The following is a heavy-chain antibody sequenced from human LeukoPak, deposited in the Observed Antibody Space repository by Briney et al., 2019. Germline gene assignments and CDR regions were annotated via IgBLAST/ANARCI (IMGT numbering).Heavy chain of an antibody. J-gene: IGHJ4*02. CDR3: ARRAGAYSHPYDY. Sequence: PGGSLRLSCAASGFTFDDYAMHWVRQAPGKGLEWVSFIRYDGSNEYYADSVRGRFTISRDNSKNTLYLQMNSLRAEDTAVYYCARRAGAYSHPYDYWGQGTLVTVSS. CDR2: IRYDGSNE. CDR1: GFTFDDYA. D-gene: IGHD4/OR15-4a*01. V-gene: IGHV3-33*08.